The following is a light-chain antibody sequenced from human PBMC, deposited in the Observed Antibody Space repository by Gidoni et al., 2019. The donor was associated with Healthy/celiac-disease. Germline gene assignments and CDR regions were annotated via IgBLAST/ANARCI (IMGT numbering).Light chain of an antibody. CDR2: DVS. Sequence: ALTESGSVSGPYGQSITISCTGTSSDVGGYNYVSWYPQHPGKAPKLMIYDVSNRPSGVSNRFSGSKPGNTASLAITGLESAYDPYYYSSSNTSSWVFGGGTKLTVL. CDR1: SSDVGGYNY. J-gene: IGLJ3*02. CDR3: SSNTSSWV. V-gene: IGLV2-14*03.